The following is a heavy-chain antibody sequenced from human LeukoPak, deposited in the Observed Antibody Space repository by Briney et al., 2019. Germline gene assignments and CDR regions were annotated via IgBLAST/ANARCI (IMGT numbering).Heavy chain of an antibody. D-gene: IGHD6-19*01. J-gene: IGHJ6*02. Sequence: PGRSLRLSCAASGFTFSSYGMHWVRQAPGKGLEWVAVISYDGSNKYYADSVKGRFTISRDNSKNTLYLQMNSLRAEDTAVYYCARDPSGRGMDVWGQGTTVTVSS. V-gene: IGHV3-30*03. CDR2: ISYDGSNK. CDR1: GFTFSSYG. CDR3: ARDPSGRGMDV.